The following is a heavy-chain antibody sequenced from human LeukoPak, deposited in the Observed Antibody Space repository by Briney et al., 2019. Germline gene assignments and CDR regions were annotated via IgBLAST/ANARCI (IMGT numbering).Heavy chain of an antibody. CDR3: ARDPGGLAVAGTSYYYYYYMDV. CDR2: ISTYNGNT. Sequence: ASVKVSCKASGYTFTSYGISWVRQAPGQGLEWMGWISTYNGNTKYAQNLQGRVTMTTDTSTSTGYMELRSLRSDDTAVYYCARDPGGLAVAGTSYYYYYYMDVWGKGTTVTVSS. J-gene: IGHJ6*03. V-gene: IGHV1-18*01. CDR1: GYTFTSYG. D-gene: IGHD6-19*01.